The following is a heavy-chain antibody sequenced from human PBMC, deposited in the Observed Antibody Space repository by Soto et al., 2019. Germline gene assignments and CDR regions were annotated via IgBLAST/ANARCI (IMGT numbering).Heavy chain of an antibody. CDR3: ARDRHYYGSGSPEYNWFDP. V-gene: IGHV4-31*03. J-gene: IGHJ5*02. CDR1: GGSISSGVYY. D-gene: IGHD3-10*01. Sequence: SETLSLTCTVSGGSISSGVYYWSWIRHHPGKGLEWIGYIYYSGNTYYNPSLKSRVTISVDTSKNQFSLKLSSVTAADTAVYYCARDRHYYGSGSPEYNWFDPWGQGTMVTVYS. CDR2: IYYSGNT.